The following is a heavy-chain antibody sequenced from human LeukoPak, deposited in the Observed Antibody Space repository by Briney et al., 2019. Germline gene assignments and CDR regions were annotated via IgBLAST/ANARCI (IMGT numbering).Heavy chain of an antibody. V-gene: IGHV3-23*01. Sequence: GGSLRLSCAASGFTFNSYSMGWVRQAPGQGLEWVSAVSGSAYSKYYADSVKGRFTISRDNSKNTLYLQMNSLRAEDTAVYFWAKWMVRNDFWSGALDIWGQGTMVTVSS. CDR3: AKWMVRNDFWSGALDI. J-gene: IGHJ3*02. CDR1: GFTFNSYS. CDR2: VSGSAYSK. D-gene: IGHD3-3*01.